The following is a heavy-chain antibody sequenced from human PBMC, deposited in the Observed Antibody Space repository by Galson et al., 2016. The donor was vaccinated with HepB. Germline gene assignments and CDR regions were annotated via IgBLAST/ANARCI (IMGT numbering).Heavy chain of an antibody. V-gene: IGHV4-59*13. D-gene: IGHD3-3*01. J-gene: IGHJ5*02. CDR1: GGSISGYY. Sequence: SETLSLTCTVSGGSISGYYWSWIRQPPGKGLEWIGYIYNSGSTIYNPSLKSRVTIQIDTSRNQLSLMLNSVTAADTAVYYCARDGTMFGLAAHWFDPWGQGTLVTVSS. CDR3: ARDGTMFGLAAHWFDP. CDR2: IYNSGST.